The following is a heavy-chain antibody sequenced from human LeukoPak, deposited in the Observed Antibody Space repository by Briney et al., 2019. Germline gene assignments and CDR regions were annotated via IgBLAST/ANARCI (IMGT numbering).Heavy chain of an antibody. D-gene: IGHD3-10*01. V-gene: IGHV4-30-4*08. Sequence: SQTLSLTCTVSGGSISSGDYYWSWIRQPPGKGLEWIGYIYYSGSTYYNPSLKSRVTISVDTSKNQFSLKLSSVTAAGTAVYYCATGTLTMVRGVRYYYYYMDVXXKGTTVTVSS. CDR1: GGSISSGDYY. J-gene: IGHJ6*03. CDR3: ATGTLTMVRGVRYYYYYMDV. CDR2: IYYSGST.